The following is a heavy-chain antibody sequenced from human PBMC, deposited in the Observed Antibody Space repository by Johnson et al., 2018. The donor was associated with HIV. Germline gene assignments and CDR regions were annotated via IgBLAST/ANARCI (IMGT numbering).Heavy chain of an antibody. D-gene: IGHD6-25*01. CDR3: AREVRAYSSGPDACDL. J-gene: IGHJ3*01. V-gene: IGHV3-74*01. Sequence: VQLVESGGGLVQPGGSLRLSCAASGFTFSSYWMHWVRQAPGKGLVWVSRINSDGSSTSYADSATGRFTISRDNAKNTLYLQLNSLRAEDTAVYYCAREVRAYSSGPDACDLWGQGTMVSVSS. CDR1: GFTFSSYW. CDR2: INSDGSST.